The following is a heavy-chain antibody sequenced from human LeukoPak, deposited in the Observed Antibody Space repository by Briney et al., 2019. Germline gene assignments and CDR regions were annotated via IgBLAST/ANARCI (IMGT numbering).Heavy chain of an antibody. CDR3: ARAIVVVVANWFDP. Sequence: ASVKVSCKASGYTFTSYGISWVRQAPGQGLEWMGWISAYNGNTNYAQKLQGGVTMTTDTSTSTAYMELRSLRSDDTAVYYCARAIVVVVANWFDPWGQGTLVTVSS. CDR2: ISAYNGNT. D-gene: IGHD2-15*01. CDR1: GYTFTSYG. J-gene: IGHJ5*02. V-gene: IGHV1-18*01.